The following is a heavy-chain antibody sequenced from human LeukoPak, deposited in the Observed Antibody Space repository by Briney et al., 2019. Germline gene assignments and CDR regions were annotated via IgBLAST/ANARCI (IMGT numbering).Heavy chain of an antibody. CDR3: ARQSYYGSGSYEFDY. Sequence: GGSLQISCKGSGYSFTNSWIGWVRQMPGKGLEWMGIIYPGDSDARYSSSFQGQVTISADTSISTAYLQWSSLKASDTAIYYCARQSYYGSGSYEFDYWGQGTLVTVSS. CDR2: IYPGDSDA. J-gene: IGHJ4*02. CDR1: GYSFTNSW. D-gene: IGHD3-10*01. V-gene: IGHV5-51*01.